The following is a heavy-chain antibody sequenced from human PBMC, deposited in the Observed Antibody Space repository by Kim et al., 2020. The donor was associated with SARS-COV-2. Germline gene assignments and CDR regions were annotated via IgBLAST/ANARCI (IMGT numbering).Heavy chain of an antibody. D-gene: IGHD3-16*01. Sequence: GGSLRLSCAASGFSFSLFYMGWVRQAPGKGLEWVANIKEDGSDKNYVDSVKGRFTISRDNAKNSIYLEMNNLRAEDTAIYYCVRDFTNGGWFDPWGRGTQVTVSS. CDR1: GFSFSLFY. J-gene: IGHJ5*02. V-gene: IGHV3-7*03. CDR2: IKEDGSDK. CDR3: VRDFTNGGWFDP.